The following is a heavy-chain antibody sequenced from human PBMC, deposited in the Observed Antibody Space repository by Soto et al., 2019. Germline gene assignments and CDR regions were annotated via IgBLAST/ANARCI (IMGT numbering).Heavy chain of an antibody. V-gene: IGHV1-46*03. Sequence: ASVKVSCKASGYTFTSYYMHWVRQAPGQGLEWMGIINPSGGSTSYAQKFQGRVTMTRDTSTSTVYMDLSSLRSEDTAVYYCARAPFGSGSYLDFDYWGQGTLVTVSS. CDR1: GYTFTSYY. D-gene: IGHD3-10*01. CDR3: ARAPFGSGSYLDFDY. CDR2: INPSGGST. J-gene: IGHJ4*02.